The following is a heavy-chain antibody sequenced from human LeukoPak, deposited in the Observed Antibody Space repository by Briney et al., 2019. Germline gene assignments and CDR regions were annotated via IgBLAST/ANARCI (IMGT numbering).Heavy chain of an antibody. J-gene: IGHJ4*02. CDR3: ANWYSSGYRRFDY. V-gene: IGHV3-21*04. CDR1: GFIFSSYS. CDR2: ISSSSSYI. Sequence: GGSLRLSCAASGFIFSSYSMNWVRQTPGKGLEWVSSISSSSSYIYYGDSVKGRFTISRDNSKNTLYLQMNSLRAEDTAVYYCANWYSSGYRRFDYWGQGTLVTVSS. D-gene: IGHD6-25*01.